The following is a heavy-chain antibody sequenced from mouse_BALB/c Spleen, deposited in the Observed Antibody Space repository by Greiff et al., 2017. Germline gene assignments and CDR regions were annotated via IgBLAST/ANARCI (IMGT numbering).Heavy chain of an antibody. CDR2: ISSGSSTI. D-gene: IGHD4-1*01. Sequence: EVQGVESGGGLVQPGGSRKLSCAASGFTFSSFGMHWVRQAPEKGLEWVAYISSGSSTIYYADTVKGRFTISRDNPKNTLFLQMTSLRSEDTAMYYCARRTGTDAMDYWGQGTSVTVSS. J-gene: IGHJ4*01. V-gene: IGHV5-17*02. CDR1: GFTFSSFG. CDR3: ARRTGTDAMDY.